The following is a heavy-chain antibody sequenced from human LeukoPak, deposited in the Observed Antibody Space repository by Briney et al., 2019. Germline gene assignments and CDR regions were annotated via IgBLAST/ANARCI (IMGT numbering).Heavy chain of an antibody. J-gene: IGHJ4*02. V-gene: IGHV5-10-1*01. CDR1: GYSFTSYW. D-gene: IGHD3-10*01. CDR2: IDPSDSYT. CDR3: ASTYYYGSGSYGLFDY. Sequence: GESLRISCKGSGYSFTSYWISWVRQMPGKGLEWMVRIDPSDSYTNYSPSFQGHVTISAGKSISTAYLQWSSLKASDTAMYYCASTYYYGSGSYGLFDYWGQGTLVTVSS.